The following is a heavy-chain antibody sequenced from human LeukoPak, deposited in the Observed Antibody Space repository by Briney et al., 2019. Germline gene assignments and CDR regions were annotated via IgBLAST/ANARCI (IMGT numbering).Heavy chain of an antibody. V-gene: IGHV4-61*01. Sequence: SETLSLTCTVSGGSVSSGSYYWSWIRQPPGKGLEWIGYIYYSGSTNYNPSLKSRVTISVDTSKNRFSLKLSSVTAADAAVYYCARMHHYYGMDVWGQGTTVTVSS. CDR2: IYYSGST. CDR1: GGSVSSGSYY. CDR3: ARMHHYYGMDV. J-gene: IGHJ6*02.